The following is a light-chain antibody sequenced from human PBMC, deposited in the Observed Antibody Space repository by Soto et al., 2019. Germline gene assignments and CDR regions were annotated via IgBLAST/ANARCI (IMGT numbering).Light chain of an antibody. CDR1: QSVSSY. CDR2: DAS. Sequence: EIVLTQSPATLSLSPGERATLSCRASQSVSSYLAWYQQKAGQAPRLLIYDASNRATGIPARFSGSGSGTDFTLTISSLEPEDFAVYYCQQRSNWPPVFTFDPGTKVDIK. V-gene: IGKV3-11*01. J-gene: IGKJ3*01. CDR3: QQRSNWPPVFT.